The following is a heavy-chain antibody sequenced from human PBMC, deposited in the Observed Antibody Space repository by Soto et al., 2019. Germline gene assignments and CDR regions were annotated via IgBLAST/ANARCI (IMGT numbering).Heavy chain of an antibody. Sequence: PSETLSLTCTVSGGSISSYYWSWIRQPPGKGLEWIGYIYYSGSTNYNPSLKSRVTISVDTSKNQFSLKLSSVTAADTGVYYCARVQSGYHYLGFMDVWGKGTTVTVSS. CDR2: IYYSGST. D-gene: IGHD5-12*01. CDR1: GGSISSYY. J-gene: IGHJ6*03. CDR3: ARVQSGYHYLGFMDV. V-gene: IGHV4-59*01.